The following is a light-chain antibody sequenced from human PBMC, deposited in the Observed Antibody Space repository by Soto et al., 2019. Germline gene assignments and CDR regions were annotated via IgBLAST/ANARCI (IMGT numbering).Light chain of an antibody. J-gene: IGKJ4*01. CDR2: GAS. Sequence: EIVLTQSPGTLSLSLGDRATLSCWASQSVASNYLAWYQQRPGQALRLLIEGASPRPTGVPDRFSGSGSGTDFTLTISRLEPEDFALYFCQQYAASPLTFGGGTKVEIK. CDR1: QSVASNY. V-gene: IGKV3-20*01. CDR3: QQYAASPLT.